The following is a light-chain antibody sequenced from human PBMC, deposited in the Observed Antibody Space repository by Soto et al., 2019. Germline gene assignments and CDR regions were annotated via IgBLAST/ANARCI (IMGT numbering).Light chain of an antibody. V-gene: IGLV2-14*03. Sequence: QSALTQPASVSGSPGQSITISCTGTSSDVGAYNYVSWYQQHPGKAPKLMIYDVSNRPSGVSSRFSGSKSGNTASLTISGLQAEDEADYFCNSYTSSNSYVFGNGTNFTVL. J-gene: IGLJ1*01. CDR3: NSYTSSNSYV. CDR2: DVS. CDR1: SSDVGAYNY.